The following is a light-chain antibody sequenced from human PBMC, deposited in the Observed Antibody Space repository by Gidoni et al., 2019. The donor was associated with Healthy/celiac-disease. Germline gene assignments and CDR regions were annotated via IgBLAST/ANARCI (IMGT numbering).Light chain of an antibody. CDR2: AAS. CDR1: QSISSY. Sequence: DIQMTQSPSSLSASVGDRVTITCRSSQSISSYLNLYQQKPGKAPKLLIYAASSLQGGVPSSFSGSGSGKDFTLTISSLQPEDFANYYCQQSYSTPYTFGQGTKLEIK. V-gene: IGKV1-39*01. J-gene: IGKJ2*01. CDR3: QQSYSTPYT.